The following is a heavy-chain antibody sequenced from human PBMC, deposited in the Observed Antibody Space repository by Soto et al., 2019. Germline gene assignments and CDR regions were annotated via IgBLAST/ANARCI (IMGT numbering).Heavy chain of an antibody. CDR3: ARSQGSSTSLEIYYYYYYGMDV. D-gene: IGHD2-2*01. CDR1: GGTFSSYA. V-gene: IGHV1-69*01. J-gene: IGHJ6*02. CDR2: IIPISGTA. Sequence: QVQLVPSGAEVKKPGSSVKVSCKASGGTFSSYAISWVRQAPGQGLEWMGGIIPISGTANYAQKFQGRVTITADESTSTADMELSSLRSEDTAVYYCARSQGSSTSLEIYYYYYYGMDVWGQGTTVTVSS.